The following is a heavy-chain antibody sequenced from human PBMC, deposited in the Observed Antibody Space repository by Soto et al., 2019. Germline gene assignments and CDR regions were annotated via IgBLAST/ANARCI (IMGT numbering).Heavy chain of an antibody. Sequence: ASVKVSCKASGFSFTGYYIHWLRQAPGQGLEWMGWINAHSGGTEYAQKFQGRITLTRDTSIATAYLTLTSLTSDDTALYYCAKDLTRQLAYWLDPWGQGTQVTVSS. D-gene: IGHD6-6*01. V-gene: IGHV1-2*02. J-gene: IGHJ5*02. CDR1: GFSFTGYY. CDR2: INAHSGGT. CDR3: AKDLTRQLAYWLDP.